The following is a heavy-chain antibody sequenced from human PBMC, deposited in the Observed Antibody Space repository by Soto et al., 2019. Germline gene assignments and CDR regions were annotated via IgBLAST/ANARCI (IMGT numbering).Heavy chain of an antibody. CDR3: AREEQTGANYYLDY. CDR1: GYTFTDYY. D-gene: IGHD7-27*01. Sequence: ASVKVSCKASGYTFTDYYIHCVLQSPRQGLDWMGSISPHSGGPNYAQRFQGRVTMTRDTSMTTVYMEMSGLTSDDTAVYYCAREEQTGANYYLDYWGQGTLVTVSS. CDR2: ISPHSGGP. V-gene: IGHV1-2*02. J-gene: IGHJ4*02.